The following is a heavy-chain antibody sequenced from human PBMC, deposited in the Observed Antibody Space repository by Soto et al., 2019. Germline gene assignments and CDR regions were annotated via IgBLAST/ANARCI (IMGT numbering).Heavy chain of an antibody. CDR2: ISASNGNT. V-gene: IGHV1-18*01. CDR3: AREMVARRVGRSDWGDACDL. CDR1: GYTFTNYG. D-gene: IGHD2-21*01. J-gene: IGHJ3*01. Sequence: QIHLVQSGTEVKKPGASVKVSCKASGYTFTNYGISWVRQVPEQGPEWMGWISASNGNTNYAQRLQGRVTMTTDTATNTSYMHRRTLRSDDTAVYYCAREMVARRVGRSDWGDACDLWGQGTMVIVSS.